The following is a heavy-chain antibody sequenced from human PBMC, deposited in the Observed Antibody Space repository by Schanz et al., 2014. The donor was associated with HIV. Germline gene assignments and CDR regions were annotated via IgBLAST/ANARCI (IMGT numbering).Heavy chain of an antibody. CDR1: GDSISNSTHY. J-gene: IGHJ5*02. Sequence: QLQLQESGPGLVKPSETLSLTCSVSGDSISNSTHYWGWIRQPPGKGLEWIGEINHSGSTNYSPPLKRRVTISVDASKGQFSLTLASVTAADTAVYYCARGVRRDCRTPDCNTGWFDPWGQGTLVTVSS. V-gene: IGHV4-39*07. CDR3: ARGVRRDCRTPDCNTGWFDP. CDR2: INHSGST. D-gene: IGHD2-15*01.